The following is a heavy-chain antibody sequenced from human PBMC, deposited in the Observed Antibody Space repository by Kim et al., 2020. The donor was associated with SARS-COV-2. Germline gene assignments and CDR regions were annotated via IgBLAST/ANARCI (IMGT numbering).Heavy chain of an antibody. J-gene: IGHJ6*02. D-gene: IGHD1-26*01. Sequence: LKSRVTISVDTSKNQFSLKRSSVTAADTAVYYCAGQSSGSLNFYYYGMDVWGQGTTVTVSS. CDR3: AGQSSGSLNFYYYGMDV. V-gene: IGHV4-39*01.